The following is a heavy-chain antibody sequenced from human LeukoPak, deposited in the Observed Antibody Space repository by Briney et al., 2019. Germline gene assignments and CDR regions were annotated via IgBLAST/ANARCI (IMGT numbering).Heavy chain of an antibody. J-gene: IGHJ4*02. CDR1: GYTFTSYG. CDR3: ARGRYLDY. D-gene: IGHD1-14*01. V-gene: IGHV1-2*02. CDR2: INSNSGGT. Sequence: GASVKVSCKASGYTFTSYGISWVRQAPGQGLESMGWINSNSGGTNYAQKFQGRVTMTRDTSISTAYMELSRLRSDDTAVYYCARGRYLDYWGQGTLVPVSS.